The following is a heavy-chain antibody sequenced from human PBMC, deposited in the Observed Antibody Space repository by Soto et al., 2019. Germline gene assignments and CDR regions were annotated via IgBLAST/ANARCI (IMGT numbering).Heavy chain of an antibody. J-gene: IGHJ4*02. CDR1: GGSINNYY. Sequence: LTCSVSGGSINNYYWSWIRQPAGKGLEYIGRIYSSGSINYNPSLKSRVTMSVDTSKNQFSLKVRSVTAADTAVYYCARQTTYSSSWHDCWGQGTLVTVSS. V-gene: IGHV4-4*07. CDR3: ARQTTYSSSWHDC. D-gene: IGHD6-13*01. CDR2: IYSSGSI.